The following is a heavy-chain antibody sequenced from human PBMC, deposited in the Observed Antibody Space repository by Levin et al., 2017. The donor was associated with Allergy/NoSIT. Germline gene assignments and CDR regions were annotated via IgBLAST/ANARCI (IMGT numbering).Heavy chain of an antibody. V-gene: IGHV3-23*01. Sequence: GGSLRLSCAASGFTFSSYAMSWVRQAPGKGLEWVSAISGSGGSTYYADSVKGRFTISRDNSKNTLYLQMNSLRAEDTAVYYCAKDFQPPYSSSWLGWFDPWGQGTLVTVSS. J-gene: IGHJ5*02. CDR3: AKDFQPPYSSSWLGWFDP. D-gene: IGHD6-13*01. CDR2: ISGSGGST. CDR1: GFTFSSYA.